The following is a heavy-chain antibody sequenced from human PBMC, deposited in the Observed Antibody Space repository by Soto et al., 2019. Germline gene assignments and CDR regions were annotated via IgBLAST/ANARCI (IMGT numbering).Heavy chain of an antibody. Sequence: QVQLVQSGAEVKKPGSSVKVSCKVSGGTFSSYVISWVRQAPGQGLEWMGGITPIFGTARYAQRFQGRVTITADESTRPAYMELSSLRSEDTAVYYCARETPLWKWLEGDWGQGTLVTVSS. CDR3: ARETPLWKWLEGD. J-gene: IGHJ4*02. V-gene: IGHV1-69*12. CDR1: GGTFSSYV. CDR2: ITPIFGTA. D-gene: IGHD6-19*01.